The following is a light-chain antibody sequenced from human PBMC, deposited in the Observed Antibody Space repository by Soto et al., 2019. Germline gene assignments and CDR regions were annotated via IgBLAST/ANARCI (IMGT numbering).Light chain of an antibody. CDR1: SSDVGGYNY. J-gene: IGLJ7*01. V-gene: IGLV2-8*01. CDR3: SSYAGRVNFAV. CDR2: DVI. Sequence: QSALTQPPSASGSRGQSVTISCTGTSSDVGGYNYVSWYQQHPGKAPKLIIYDVIKRPSGVPDRFSGPKSGNTASLTVSGLPAEVEAYYYCSSYAGRVNFAVFGGGTQLTVL.